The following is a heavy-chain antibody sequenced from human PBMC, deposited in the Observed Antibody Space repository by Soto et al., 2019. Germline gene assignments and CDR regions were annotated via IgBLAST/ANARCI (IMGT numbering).Heavy chain of an antibody. J-gene: IGHJ4*02. CDR2: ISYDGSNK. Sequence: QVQLVESGGGAVQPGRSLRLSCAASGFTFSSHAMHWVRQAPGKGLECVAIISYDGSNKYYGDSVRGRLTISRDNSKNTIYLQMNSLRAEDTAVYYCARDQTGITTTGGGRIDYWDQGTLVTVSS. CDR1: GFTFSSHA. CDR3: ARDQTGITTTGGGRIDY. D-gene: IGHD6-13*01. V-gene: IGHV3-30-3*01.